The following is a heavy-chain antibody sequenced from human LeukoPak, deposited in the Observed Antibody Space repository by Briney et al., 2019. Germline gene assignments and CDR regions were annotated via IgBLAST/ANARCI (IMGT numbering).Heavy chain of an antibody. CDR3: ARAPPSYRYYYYYMDV. Sequence: PETLSLTCTVSGGSISSYYWSWIRQPPGKGLEWIGYIYYSGSTNYNPSLKSRVTISVDTSKNQFSLKLTSVTAADTAVYYCARAPPSYRYYYYYMDVWGKGTTVTVSS. CDR2: IYYSGST. D-gene: IGHD1-26*01. J-gene: IGHJ6*03. CDR1: GGSISSYY. V-gene: IGHV4-59*01.